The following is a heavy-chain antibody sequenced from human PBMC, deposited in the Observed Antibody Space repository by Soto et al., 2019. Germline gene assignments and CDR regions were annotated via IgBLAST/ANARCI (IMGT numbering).Heavy chain of an antibody. CDR1: GDSITSTAF. V-gene: IGHV4-4*02. J-gene: IGHJ5*02. CDR2: IYHSGAT. CDR3: ARSVFP. Sequence: SETLSLTCGVSGDSITSTAFWSWVRQPPGKGLEWIGEIYHSGATNSNPSLKSRVTISLDTSKNQFSLKLSSVTAADTAVYYCARSVFPWGQGTLVTVS.